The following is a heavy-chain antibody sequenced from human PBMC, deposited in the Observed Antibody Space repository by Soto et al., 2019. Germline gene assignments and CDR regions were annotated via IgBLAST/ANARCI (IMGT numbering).Heavy chain of an antibody. D-gene: IGHD5-12*01. V-gene: IGHV4-59*01. CDR3: ARDVTEYSGYDDAFDI. CDR1: GGSISSYY. CDR2: IYYSGST. Sequence: SETLSLTCTVSGGSISSYYWSWIRQPPGKGLEWIGYIYYSGSTNYNPSLKSRVTISVDTSKNQFSLKLSSVTAADTAVYYCARDVTEYSGYDDAFDIWGQGTMVTVSS. J-gene: IGHJ3*02.